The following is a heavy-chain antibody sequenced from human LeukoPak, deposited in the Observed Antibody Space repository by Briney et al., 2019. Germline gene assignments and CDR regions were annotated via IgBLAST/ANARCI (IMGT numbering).Heavy chain of an antibody. CDR3: AKDGRRYDFWSGSDY. D-gene: IGHD3-3*01. Sequence: GGSLRLSCAASGFTSSSYAMSWVRQAPGKGLEWVSAISGSGGSTYYADSVKGRFTISRDNSKNTLYLQMNSLRAEDTAVYYCAKDGRRYDFWSGSDYWGQGTLVTVSS. CDR1: GFTSSSYA. V-gene: IGHV3-23*01. J-gene: IGHJ4*02. CDR2: ISGSGGST.